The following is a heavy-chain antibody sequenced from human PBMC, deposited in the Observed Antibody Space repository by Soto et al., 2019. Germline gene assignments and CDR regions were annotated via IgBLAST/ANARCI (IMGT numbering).Heavy chain of an antibody. D-gene: IGHD2-8*01. CDR2: ISSSSSYT. CDR3: ARTPDCTNGVCSAGFDY. CDR1: GFTLSDYY. Sequence: GGSLRLSCAASGFTLSDYYMSWIRQAPGKGLEWVSYISSSSSYTNYADSVKGRFTISRDNAKNSLYLQMNSLRAEDTAVYYCARTPDCTNGVCSAGFDYWGQGTLVTVSS. V-gene: IGHV3-11*06. J-gene: IGHJ4*02.